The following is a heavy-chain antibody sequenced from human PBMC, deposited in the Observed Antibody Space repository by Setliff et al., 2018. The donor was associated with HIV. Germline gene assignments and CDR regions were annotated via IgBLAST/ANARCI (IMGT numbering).Heavy chain of an antibody. CDR3: ARGPHDYGDYMEGGNWFDP. D-gene: IGHD4-17*01. J-gene: IGHJ5*02. V-gene: IGHV1-69*13. CDR1: GGTFSRYT. Sequence: SVKVSCKASGGTFSRYTISWVRQAPGQGLEWMGGIIPIFGTTNYAQRFQDRVTITADESTSTAYMELSGLRSEDTAVYYCARGPHDYGDYMEGGNWFDPWGQGIQVTVSS. CDR2: IIPIFGTT.